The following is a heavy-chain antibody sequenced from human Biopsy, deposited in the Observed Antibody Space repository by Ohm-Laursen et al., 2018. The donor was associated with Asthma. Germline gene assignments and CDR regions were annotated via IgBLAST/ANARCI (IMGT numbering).Heavy chain of an antibody. CDR2: ITFDGSTQ. V-gene: IGHV3-30-3*01. Sequence: SLRLSCSASGTHFGSYNMHWARQAPGKGLEWVAVITFDGSTQHYGDSVKGRFTISRDNSKNMLFLQMNSLRAEDTAVYYCSRDTLGYYLDIWGQGTQVTVSS. CDR1: GTHFGSYN. D-gene: IGHD1-26*01. CDR3: SRDTLGYYLDI. J-gene: IGHJ4*02.